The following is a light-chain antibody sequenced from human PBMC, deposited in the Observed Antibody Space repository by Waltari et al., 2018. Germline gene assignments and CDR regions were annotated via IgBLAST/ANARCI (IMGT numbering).Light chain of an antibody. V-gene: IGLV2-14*03. CDR2: DVS. CDR1: TTAVGRYNY. CDR3: ASYTSGNTLI. J-gene: IGLJ2*01. Sequence: QSALTQPASVSGSPGQSISISCPGITTAVGRYNYVPRYQQHPGSAPKLMIYDVSERPSGVSDRFSGSKSGNTASLTISGLQAEDEADYYCASYTSGNTLIFGGGTRVTVL.